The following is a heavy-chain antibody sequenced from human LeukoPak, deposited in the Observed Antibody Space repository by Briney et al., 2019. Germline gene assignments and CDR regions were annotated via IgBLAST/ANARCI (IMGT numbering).Heavy chain of an antibody. V-gene: IGHV4-34*01. J-gene: IGHJ4*02. CDR3: ARGRPPNY. CDR2: INHSGST. CDR1: GGSFSGYY. Sequence: SETLSLTCAVYGGSFSGYYWSWIRQPPGKGLEWIGEINHSGSTIYNPSLKSRVTISVDTSKNQFSLKLSSVTAADTAVYYCARGRPPNYWGQGTLVTVSS.